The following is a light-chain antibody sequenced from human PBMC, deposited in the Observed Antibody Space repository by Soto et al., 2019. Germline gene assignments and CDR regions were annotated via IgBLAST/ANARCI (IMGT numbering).Light chain of an antibody. CDR3: QQRRNWHPNT. J-gene: IGKJ5*01. V-gene: IGKV3-11*01. Sequence: ETVLTQSPATLSLSPGERATLSCRASESVSNSLAWYQHKPGQAPRLLIYNAYNRATGIPGRFSGSGSGTDFTLTISSLEPEDFAVYDCQQRRNWHPNTFGQGTRLEI. CDR2: NAY. CDR1: ESVSNS.